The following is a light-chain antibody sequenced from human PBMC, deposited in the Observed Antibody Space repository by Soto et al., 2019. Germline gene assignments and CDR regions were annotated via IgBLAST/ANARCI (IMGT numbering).Light chain of an antibody. CDR1: SSDVGSYNL. CDR2: EGS. Sequence: QSVLTQPASVSGSPGQSITISCTGTSSDVGSYNLVSWYQQHPGKAPKLMIYEGSKRPSGVSNRLSGSKSGNTASLTISGLQAEDEADYYCCSYAGSVVFGGGTKLTAL. J-gene: IGLJ2*01. CDR3: CSYAGSVV. V-gene: IGLV2-23*01.